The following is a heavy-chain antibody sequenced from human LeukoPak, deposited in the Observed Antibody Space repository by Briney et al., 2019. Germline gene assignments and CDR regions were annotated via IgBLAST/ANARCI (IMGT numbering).Heavy chain of an antibody. Sequence: PSETLSLTCTVSGGSISSGGYYWRWIRQHPGKGLEWIGYIYYSGSTYYNPSLKSRVTISVDTSKNQFSLKLSSVTAADTAVYYCARDAGGYYGSGSYYLPFDYWGQGTLVTVSS. D-gene: IGHD3-10*01. CDR1: GGSISSGGYY. V-gene: IGHV4-31*03. CDR3: ARDAGGYYGSGSYYLPFDY. CDR2: IYYSGST. J-gene: IGHJ4*02.